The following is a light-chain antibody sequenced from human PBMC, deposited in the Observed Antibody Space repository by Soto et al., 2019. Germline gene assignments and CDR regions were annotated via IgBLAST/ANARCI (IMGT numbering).Light chain of an antibody. CDR2: AAS. Sequence: DIQMTQSPSSLSASVGDKVTITCRASQGISNYLAWYQQNPGKVPKLLIYAASTLQSGGPARFSGSGAGTELTLTISSLQPEDVATYYCQQYNSFPITFGEGTRLEIK. CDR3: QQYNSFPIT. V-gene: IGKV1-27*01. J-gene: IGKJ5*01. CDR1: QGISNY.